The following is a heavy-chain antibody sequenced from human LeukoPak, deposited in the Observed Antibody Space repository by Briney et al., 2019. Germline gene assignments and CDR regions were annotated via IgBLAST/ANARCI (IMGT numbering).Heavy chain of an antibody. V-gene: IGHV1-3*01. CDR2: INVGNGNT. J-gene: IGHJ3*02. Sequence: GASVKVSCKASGYTFTSYAMHWVRQAPGQRLEWMGWINVGNGNTKYSQKFQGRVTITRDTSASTAYMELSSLRSEDTAVYYCARDRLRSITMIVVAGDNAFDIWGQGTMVTVSS. D-gene: IGHD3-22*01. CDR1: GYTFTSYA. CDR3: ARDRLRSITMIVVAGDNAFDI.